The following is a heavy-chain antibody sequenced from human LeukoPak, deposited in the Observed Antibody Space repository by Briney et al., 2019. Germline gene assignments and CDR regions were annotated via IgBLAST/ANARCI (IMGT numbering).Heavy chain of an antibody. D-gene: IGHD5-12*01. V-gene: IGHV4-59*01. CDR2: IYSSGST. CDR3: ARGNSGYDYAFDI. CDR1: GGSISSYH. J-gene: IGHJ3*02. Sequence: SETLSLTCTVSGGSISSYHWSWIRQPPGKGLQWIGFIYSSGSTNYNPSLKSRVAISLDTSKNQFSLRVSSVTSADTAVYYCARGNSGYDYAFDIWGQGTMVTVSS.